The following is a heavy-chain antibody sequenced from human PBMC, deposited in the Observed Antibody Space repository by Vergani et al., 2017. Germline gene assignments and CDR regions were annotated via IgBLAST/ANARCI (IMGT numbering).Heavy chain of an antibody. J-gene: IGHJ4*02. V-gene: IGHV3-23*01. CDR3: AKDGKLLWFVELLTPFDY. CDR1: GFTFSSYA. D-gene: IGHD3-10*01. Sequence: EVQLLESGGGLVQPGGSLRLSCAASGFTFSSYAMSWVRQAPGKGLEWVSAISGSGGITYYADSLKGLFTIARYNSKNTLYLQMNSLRAEDTAVYYCAKDGKLLWFVELLTPFDYWGQGTLVTVSS. CDR2: ISGSGGIT.